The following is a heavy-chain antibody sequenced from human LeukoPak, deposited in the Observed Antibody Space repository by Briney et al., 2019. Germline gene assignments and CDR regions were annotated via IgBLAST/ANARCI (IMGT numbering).Heavy chain of an antibody. CDR2: IRYDGSNK. CDR3: AKDGHSHDFWSGYYPAFDI. D-gene: IGHD3-3*01. Sequence: GRSLRLSCAASGFTFSSYGMHWVRQAPGKGLEWVAFIRYDGSNKYYADSVKGRFTISRDNSKNTLYLQMNSLRAEDTAVYYCAKDGHSHDFWSGYYPAFDIWGQGTMVTVSS. CDR1: GFTFSSYG. V-gene: IGHV3-30*02. J-gene: IGHJ3*02.